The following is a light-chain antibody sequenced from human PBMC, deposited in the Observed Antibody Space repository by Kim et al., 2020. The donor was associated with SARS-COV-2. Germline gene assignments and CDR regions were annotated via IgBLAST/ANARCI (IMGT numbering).Light chain of an antibody. CDR2: SNN. Sequence: QRVTISCSGSSSKIGSNTVNWYQQRPGTAPKLLIYSNNQRPSGVPDRFSGSKSGTSASLAISGLQSEDEADYYCAAWDDSLNGYVVFGGGTQLTVL. J-gene: IGLJ2*01. CDR1: SSKIGSNT. V-gene: IGLV1-44*01. CDR3: AAWDDSLNGYVV.